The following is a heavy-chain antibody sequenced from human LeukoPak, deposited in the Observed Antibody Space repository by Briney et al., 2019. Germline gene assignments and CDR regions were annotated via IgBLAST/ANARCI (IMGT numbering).Heavy chain of an antibody. CDR1: XGXIDXVY. V-gene: IGHV4-4*08. D-gene: IGHD6-19*01. J-gene: IGHJ4*01. Sequence: SEXXXLTCXXSXGXIDXVYWXWIRQPPGKGLEWIGYIDNSGSTKYNPSLQSRITMSRDTSKKQFSLKLTSVTAADTAMYYCASGAGWLIDYWGQEPWSASPQ. CDR2: IDNSGST. CDR3: ASGAGWLIDY.